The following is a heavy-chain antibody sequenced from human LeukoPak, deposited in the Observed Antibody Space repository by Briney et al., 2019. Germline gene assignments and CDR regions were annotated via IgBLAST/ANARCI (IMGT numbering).Heavy chain of an antibody. CDR3: ARESAGRNDY. CDR1: GYTFTIYY. V-gene: IGHV1-46*01. CDR2: INPSGGST. D-gene: IGHD1-26*01. Sequence: AASVTVSFTASGYTFTIYYMHWVRQAPGQGLEWMGIINPSGGSTSYAQKFQGRVTMTRDMSTSTVYMELSSLRSEDTAVYYCARESAGRNDYWGQGTLVTVSS. J-gene: IGHJ4*02.